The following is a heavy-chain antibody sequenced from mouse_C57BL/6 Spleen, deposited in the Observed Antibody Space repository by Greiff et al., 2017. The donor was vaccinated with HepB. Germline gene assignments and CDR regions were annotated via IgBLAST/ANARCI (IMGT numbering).Heavy chain of an antibody. V-gene: IGHV5-17*01. CDR3: ARPATTVVATDYFDY. J-gene: IGHJ2*01. CDR2: ISSGSSTI. Sequence: EVQGVESGGGLVKPGGSLKLSCAASGFTFSDYGMHWVRQAPEKGLEWVAYISSGSSTIYYADTVKGRFTISRDNAKNTLFLQMTSLRSEDTAMYYCARPATTVVATDYFDYWGQGTTLTVSS. D-gene: IGHD1-1*01. CDR1: GFTFSDYG.